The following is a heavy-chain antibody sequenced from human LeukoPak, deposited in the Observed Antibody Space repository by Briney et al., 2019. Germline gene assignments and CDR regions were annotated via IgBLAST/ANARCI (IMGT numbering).Heavy chain of an antibody. J-gene: IGHJ3*01. Sequence: QAGGSLRLSCAASGFIFSSFDMHWVRQAPGKGLEGVAFIRYDGTTKNYADSVKGRFAISRDNSKNTLYLQMNSLRAEDTAVYYCAKSATSHTIFDVWGRGAMVTVSS. CDR1: GFIFSSFD. D-gene: IGHD3-3*01. V-gene: IGHV3-30*02. CDR2: IRYDGTTK. CDR3: AKSATSHTIFDV.